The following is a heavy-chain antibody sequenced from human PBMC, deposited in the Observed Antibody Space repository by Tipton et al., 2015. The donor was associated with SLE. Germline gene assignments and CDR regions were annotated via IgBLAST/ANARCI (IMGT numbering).Heavy chain of an antibody. Sequence: TLSLTCSVSGDSVTNGNYYWGWIRQPPWQGLEWIGSVFYRGVTYYNPSLESRVTVSVDTSKNQFSLRLSSVTAADTAVYYCARRVWDYGYSYYFDVWGPGTLVTVSS. CDR1: GDSVTNGNYY. J-gene: IGHJ4*02. D-gene: IGHD5-18*01. CDR2: VFYRGVT. CDR3: ARRVWDYGYSYYFDV. V-gene: IGHV4-39*07.